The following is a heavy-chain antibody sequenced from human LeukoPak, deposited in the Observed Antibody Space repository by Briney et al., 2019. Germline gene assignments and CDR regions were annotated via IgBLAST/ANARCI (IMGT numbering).Heavy chain of an antibody. D-gene: IGHD4-23*01. V-gene: IGHV3-7*01. CDR2: IKQDGSDK. J-gene: IGHJ4*02. Sequence: PGGTLRLSCAASGFTFSSYWMSWVRQAPGKGLEWVANIKQDGSDKNYVEYVEGRFTISRDNAKNSLYLQMNSLRAEDTAVYYCARAASSTTRNSGYCGQGILVTVSS. CDR3: ARAASSTTRNSGY. CDR1: GFTFSSYW.